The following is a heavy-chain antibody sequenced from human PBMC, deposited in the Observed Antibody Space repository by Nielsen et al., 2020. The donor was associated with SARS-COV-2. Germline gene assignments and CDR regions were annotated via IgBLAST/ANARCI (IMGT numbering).Heavy chain of an antibody. CDR1: GFTFNIYA. CDR2: VSASGGST. V-gene: IGHV3-23*01. D-gene: IGHD3-10*01. CDR3: AKEGVVRGDALYL. J-gene: IGHJ3*01. Sequence: GESLKISCAASGFTFNIYAMAWVRRAPGRGLQWVTGVSASGGSTYYTDSVKGRFSISRDNSKNTLFLQMHSLRVEDTALYYCAKEGVVRGDALYLWGQGTMVTVSS.